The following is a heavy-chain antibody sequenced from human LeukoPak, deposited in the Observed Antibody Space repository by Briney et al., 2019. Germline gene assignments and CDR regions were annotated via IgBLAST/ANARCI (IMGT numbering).Heavy chain of an antibody. J-gene: IGHJ4*02. CDR3: AREKLHRTGSYFDS. V-gene: IGHV1-3*01. Sequence: ASVKVSCKASGYTFTSYAMHWVRQAPGQRLEWMGWINAGNGNTKYSQKFQGRVTITAGASTSTAYMELSSVRSEDTAVYYCAREKLHRTGSYFDSSGQGTLLTASS. CDR2: INAGNGNT. D-gene: IGHD2-8*02. CDR1: GYTFTSYA.